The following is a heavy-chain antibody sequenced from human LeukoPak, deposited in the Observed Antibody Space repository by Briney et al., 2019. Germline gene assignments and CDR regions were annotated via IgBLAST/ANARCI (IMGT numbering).Heavy chain of an antibody. V-gene: IGHV3-21*01. D-gene: IGHD3-10*01. CDR3: ARERGMARYDY. J-gene: IGHJ4*02. CDR1: GFTFSNYN. Sequence: GGSLRLSCAASGFTFSNYNMNWVRQAPGKAMEWVSSITSSGTYIFYADSVEGRFTISRDNAKNSLYLQMNSLRAEDTAVYYCARERGMARYDYWGQGTLVTVSS. CDR2: ITSSGTYI.